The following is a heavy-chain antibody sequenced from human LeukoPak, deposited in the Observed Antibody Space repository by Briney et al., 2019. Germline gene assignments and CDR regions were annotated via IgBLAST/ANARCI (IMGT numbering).Heavy chain of an antibody. V-gene: IGHV3-33*01. CDR3: PRDLWFWQGGFDY. J-gene: IGHJ4*02. CDR1: GFTFSSYG. Sequence: PGRSLRLSCAASGFTFSSYGMHCVRQAPGKGLEWVAVIWYDGSNKYYADSVKGRFTISRDNSKNTLYLQMNSLRAEDTAVYYWPRDLWFWQGGFDYWGQGTLVTVSS. D-gene: IGHD3-10*01. CDR2: IWYDGSNK.